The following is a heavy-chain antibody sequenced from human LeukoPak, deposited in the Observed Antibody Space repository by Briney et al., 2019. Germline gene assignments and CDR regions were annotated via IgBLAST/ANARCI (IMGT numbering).Heavy chain of an antibody. V-gene: IGHV4-59*01. CDR1: GGSISSYY. CDR2: IYDSGSV. CDR3: ARGAFSGYGDFGFDY. J-gene: IGHJ4*02. D-gene: IGHD4-17*01. Sequence: PSETLSLTCSVSGGSISSYYWSWIRQPPGKGLELIGYIYDSGSVNYNPPLKSRLTISVDPSKNQFSLKLSSVTAADTAVYYCARGAFSGYGDFGFDYWGQGTLVNASS.